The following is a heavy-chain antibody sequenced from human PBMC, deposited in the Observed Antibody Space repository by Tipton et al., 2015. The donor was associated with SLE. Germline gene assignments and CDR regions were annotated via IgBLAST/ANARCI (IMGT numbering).Heavy chain of an antibody. J-gene: IGHJ3*02. CDR1: GGSFSGYH. CDR3: AGRFSYGYKGAFDI. CDR2: INHSGST. Sequence: LRLSCSIYGGSFSGYHWSWIRQPPGKALEWIGEINHSGSTNYNPSLKSRVTISVDTSKNQFSLKLSSVTAADTAVYYCAGRFSYGYKGAFDIWGQGTTVTVSS. D-gene: IGHD5-18*01. V-gene: IGHV4-34*01.